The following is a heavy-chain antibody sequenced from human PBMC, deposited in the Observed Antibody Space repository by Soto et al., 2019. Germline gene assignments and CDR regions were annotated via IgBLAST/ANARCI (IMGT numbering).Heavy chain of an antibody. CDR3: ARVGRSTDSSSWITPNYYYYGMDV. J-gene: IGHJ6*02. Sequence: PSVKVSCKASGYTFTGYYMHWVRQAPGQGLEWMGWINPNSGGTNYAQKFQGWVTMTRDTSISTAYMELSRLRSDDTAVYYCARVGRSTDSSSWITPNYYYYGMDVWGQGTTVTVSS. D-gene: IGHD6-13*01. CDR1: GYTFTGYY. CDR2: INPNSGGT. V-gene: IGHV1-2*04.